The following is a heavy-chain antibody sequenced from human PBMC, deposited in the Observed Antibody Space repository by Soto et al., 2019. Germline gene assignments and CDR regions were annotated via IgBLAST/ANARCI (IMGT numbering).Heavy chain of an antibody. CDR1: GYGFTTYG. V-gene: IGHV1-18*01. D-gene: IGHD1-1*01. J-gene: IGHJ4*02. CDR3: ARGRYGDY. CDR2: ISAHNGNT. Sequence: QVHLVQSGAEVKKPGASVKVSCKGSGYGFTTYGITWVRQAPGQGLEWMAWISAHNGNTNYAQKLQGRVTVTRDTSTSTAYMELSGLRSDDTAVYYCARGRYGDYWGQGALVTVSS.